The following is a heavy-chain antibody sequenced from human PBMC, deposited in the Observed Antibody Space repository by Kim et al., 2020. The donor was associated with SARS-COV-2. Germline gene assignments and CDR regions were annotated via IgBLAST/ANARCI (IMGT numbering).Heavy chain of an antibody. CDR1: GFTFRNNW. Sequence: SLRLSCEASGFTFRNNWMYWVRQDPGKGLVWVADMSSDGSDIRYADFVKGRFTISRDNAKNTLLLQMNSLRVEDTALYYCVRDWRNGFDVWGHGTMVT. J-gene: IGHJ3*01. V-gene: IGHV3-74*01. CDR2: MSSDGSDI. CDR3: VRDWRNGFDV.